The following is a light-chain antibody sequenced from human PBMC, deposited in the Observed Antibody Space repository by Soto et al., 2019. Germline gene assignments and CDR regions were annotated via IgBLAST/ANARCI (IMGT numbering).Light chain of an antibody. CDR1: QSLVDSTGNNL. CDR3: MQALQPPRT. J-gene: IGKJ1*01. Sequence: DIVMTQSPLSLPVTPGEPAYISCRSSQSLVDSTGNNLLDWYLQKPGQSPQLLIYLGSIRASGVPDRFSGSGSGTDFTLQISRVEAEDFGFYYCMQALQPPRTFGQGTKVEIK. CDR2: LGS. V-gene: IGKV2-28*01.